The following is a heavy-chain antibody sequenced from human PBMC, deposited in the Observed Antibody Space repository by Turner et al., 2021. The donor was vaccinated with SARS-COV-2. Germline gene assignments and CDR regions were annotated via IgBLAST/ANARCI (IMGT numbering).Heavy chain of an antibody. D-gene: IGHD2-21*02. V-gene: IGHV1-24*01. Sequence: QVQLVQSGDEVKKPGASVKVSCKVSGYTLTELSMHWVRQAPGKGLEWMGGFDPEDAETIYAQKFQGRVTMTEDTSSDTAYMELSSLRSEDTAVYYCATGYAYCGGDCSIHYWGQGTLVTVSS. CDR2: FDPEDAET. CDR3: ATGYAYCGGDCSIHY. CDR1: GYTLTELS. J-gene: IGHJ4*02.